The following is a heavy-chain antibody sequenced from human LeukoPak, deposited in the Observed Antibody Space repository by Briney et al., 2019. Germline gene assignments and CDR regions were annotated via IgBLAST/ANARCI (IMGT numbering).Heavy chain of an antibody. J-gene: IGHJ6*02. V-gene: IGHV4-30-2*01. CDR1: GGSISSGGYY. D-gene: IGHD4-17*01. CDR3: ARDYGDYAPHYYYYGMDV. CDR2: IYHSGST. Sequence: SETLSLTCTVSGGSISSGGYYWSWIRQPPGKGLEWIGYIYHSGSTYYNPSLKSRVTISVDRSKNQFSLKLSSVTAADTAVYYCARDYGDYAPHYYYYGMDVWGQGTTVTVSS.